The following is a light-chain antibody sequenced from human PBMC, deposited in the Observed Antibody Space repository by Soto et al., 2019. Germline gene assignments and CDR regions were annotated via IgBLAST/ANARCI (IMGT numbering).Light chain of an antibody. CDR1: QGIHKH. CDR3: LQHNFYPPT. V-gene: IGKV1-17*03. CDR2: GAS. Sequence: DIPMTQSPSAMSASVGDRVTITCRASQGIHKHLAWFQQKPGKVPKRLIYGASNLQSGVPSRFSGSGSGTEFTLTISSLQPEDFATYYCLQHNFYPPTFGQGTRLE. J-gene: IGKJ5*01.